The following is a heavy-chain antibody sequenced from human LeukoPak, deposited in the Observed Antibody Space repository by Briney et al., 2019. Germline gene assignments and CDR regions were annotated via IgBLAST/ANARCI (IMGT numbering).Heavy chain of an antibody. J-gene: IGHJ5*02. CDR2: IYHSGST. CDR1: GGSISSSNW. D-gene: IGHD4-17*01. Sequence: SSETLSLTCAVSGGSISSSNWWSWVRQPPGKGLEWIGEIYHSGSTNYNPSLKSRVTTSVDKSKNQFSLKLSSVTAADTAVYYCARGDYGGYRWLFDPWGQGTLVTVSS. CDR3: ARGDYGGYRWLFDP. V-gene: IGHV4-4*02.